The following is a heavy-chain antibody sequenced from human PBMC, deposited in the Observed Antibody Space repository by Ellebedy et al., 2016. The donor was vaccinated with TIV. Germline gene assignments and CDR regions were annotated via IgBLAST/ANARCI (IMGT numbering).Heavy chain of an antibody. V-gene: IGHV4-61*02. CDR3: ARDWGDGYFDY. D-gene: IGHD3-16*01. Sequence: LRLXXTVSGGSISSGSYYWSWIRQPAGKGLEWIGRIYTSGSTNYNPSLKSRVTMSVDTSKNQFSLKLNSVTAADTAVYYCARDWGDGYFDYWGQGTLVTVSS. CDR1: GGSISSGSYY. CDR2: IYTSGST. J-gene: IGHJ4*02.